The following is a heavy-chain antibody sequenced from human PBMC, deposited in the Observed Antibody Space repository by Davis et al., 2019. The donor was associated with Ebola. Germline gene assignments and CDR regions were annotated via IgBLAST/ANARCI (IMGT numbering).Heavy chain of an antibody. CDR1: GFTFSDYY. D-gene: IGHD4-17*01. CDR3: AKGYGDYYYYYGMDV. V-gene: IGHV3-11*05. CDR2: ISSSSSYT. Sequence: GGSLRLSCAASGFTFSDYYMSWIRQAPGKGLEWVSYISSSSSYTNYADSVKGRVTISRDNAKNSLYLQMNSLRAEDTAVYYCAKGYGDYYYYYGMDVWGKGTTVTVSS. J-gene: IGHJ6*04.